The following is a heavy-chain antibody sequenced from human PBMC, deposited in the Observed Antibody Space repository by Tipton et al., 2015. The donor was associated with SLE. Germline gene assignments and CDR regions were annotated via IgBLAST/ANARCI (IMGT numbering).Heavy chain of an antibody. Sequence: TLSLTCSVSGDSMNNYYWIWIRQPAGKGLEWIGHIYSTVSTDYNPSLKSRVSISVDTSKSQFSLKLSSVTAADTAVYYCAREGVEIVANWGKGTLVSVSS. D-gene: IGHD5-24*01. V-gene: IGHV4-4*07. CDR2: IYSTVST. J-gene: IGHJ4*02. CDR1: GDSMNNYY. CDR3: AREGVEIVAN.